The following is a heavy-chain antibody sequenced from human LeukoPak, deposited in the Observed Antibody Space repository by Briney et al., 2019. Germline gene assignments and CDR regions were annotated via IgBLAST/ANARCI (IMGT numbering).Heavy chain of an antibody. V-gene: IGHV3-21*05. J-gene: IGHJ4*02. CDR3: ARERRVRFGVNDY. CDR1: GFTFSTSG. CDR2: ISASGSDI. Sequence: GGSLRLSCAASGFTFSTSGMGWVRQAPGRGLEWVSYISASGSDIFYADSVKGRFSVSRDNAQNSLYLQMNSLRAEDTAVYYCARERRVRFGVNDYWGQGTLVAVSS. D-gene: IGHD3-3*01.